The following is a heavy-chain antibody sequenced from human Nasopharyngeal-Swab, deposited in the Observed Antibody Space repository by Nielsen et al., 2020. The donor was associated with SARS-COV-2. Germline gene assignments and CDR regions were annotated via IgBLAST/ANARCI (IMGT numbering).Heavy chain of an antibody. CDR2: IYYSGST. J-gene: IGHJ4*02. CDR3: ARGLIAAAGHDY. V-gene: IGHV4-31*03. CDR1: GGSISSGGYY. D-gene: IGHD6-13*01. Sequence: SETLSLTCTVSGGSISSGGYYWSWILQHPGKGLEWIGYIYYSGSTYYNPSLKSRVTISVDTSKNQFSLKLSSVTAADTAVYYCARGLIAAAGHDYWGQGTLVTVSS.